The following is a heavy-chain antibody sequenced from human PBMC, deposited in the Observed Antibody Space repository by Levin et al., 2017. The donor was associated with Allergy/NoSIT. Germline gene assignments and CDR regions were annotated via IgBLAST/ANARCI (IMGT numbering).Heavy chain of an antibody. Sequence: SCTASGFTFSTYWMHWVRQAPGKGLVWVSLINIDGSSTLYADSVKGRFTISRDNAKNTLYLQMNSLRAEDTAVYFCARAASSRALDIWGQGTMVTVSS. CDR2: INIDGSST. J-gene: IGHJ3*02. CDR1: GFTFSTYW. CDR3: ARAASSRALDI. V-gene: IGHV3-74*01. D-gene: IGHD6-6*01.